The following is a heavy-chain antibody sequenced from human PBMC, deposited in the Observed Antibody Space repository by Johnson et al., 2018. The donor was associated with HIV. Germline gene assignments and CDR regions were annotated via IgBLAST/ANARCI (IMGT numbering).Heavy chain of an antibody. CDR2: SRNKANTYTT. CDR3: ARDGYSGGFDI. J-gene: IGHJ3*02. V-gene: IGHV3-72*01. CDR1: GFTFSDHY. D-gene: IGHD2-21*01. Sequence: EVQLVESGGGLVQPGGSLRLSCEASGFTFSDHYMDWVRQAPGKGLEWVGRSRNKANTYTTEYAVSVKGRFTILRDDSKNSLYLQMNSLKTEDTAVYYCARDGYSGGFDIWGQGTMVTVSS.